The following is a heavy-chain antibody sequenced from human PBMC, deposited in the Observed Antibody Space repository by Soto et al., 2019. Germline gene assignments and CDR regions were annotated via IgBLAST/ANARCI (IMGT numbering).Heavy chain of an antibody. CDR1: GGTFSSYA. J-gene: IGHJ6*02. Sequence: ASVKVSCKASGGTFSSYAISWVRQAPGQGLEWMGGIIPIFGTANYAQKFQGRVTITADKSTSTAYMELRSLRSDDTAVYYCAGPEVDTAMVSSYYYYGMDVWGQGTTVTVSS. CDR3: AGPEVDTAMVSSYYYYGMDV. V-gene: IGHV1-69*06. CDR2: IIPIFGTA. D-gene: IGHD5-18*01.